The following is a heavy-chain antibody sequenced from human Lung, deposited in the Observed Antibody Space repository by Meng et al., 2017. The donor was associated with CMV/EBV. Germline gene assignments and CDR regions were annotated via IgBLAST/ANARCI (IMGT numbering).Heavy chain of an antibody. CDR3: ATSSSGFFDN. CDR2: INQGGSEK. D-gene: IGHD3-22*01. J-gene: IGHJ4*02. V-gene: IGHV3-7*01. CDR1: GFTFSTYW. Sequence: ESXKISWAASGFTFSTYWMSWVRQAPGRGLEWVANINQGGSEKYYVASVMGRFTVSRDNAKNSLYLQMNSLRAEDTAIYYCATSSSGFFDNWGQGTLVTVSS.